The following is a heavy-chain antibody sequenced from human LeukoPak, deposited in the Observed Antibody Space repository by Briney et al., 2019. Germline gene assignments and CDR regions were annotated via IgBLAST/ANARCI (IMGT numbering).Heavy chain of an antibody. CDR2: ISDSGGST. Sequence: GGSLRLSCAVSGITLSNYGMSWVRQAPGKGLEWVAGISDSGGSTNYADSAKGRFTISGDNPKNTLYLQMNSLRAEDTAVYFCAKRGIVIRAVIIVGFHKEAYYFDYWGQGALVTVSS. CDR3: AKRGIVIRAVIIVGFHKEAYYFDY. J-gene: IGHJ4*02. V-gene: IGHV3-23*01. D-gene: IGHD3-10*01. CDR1: GITLSNYG.